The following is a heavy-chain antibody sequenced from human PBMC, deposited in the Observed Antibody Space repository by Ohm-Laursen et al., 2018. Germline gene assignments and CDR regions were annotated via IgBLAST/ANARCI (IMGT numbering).Heavy chain of an antibody. Sequence: SETLSLTCPVSGGSISSYYWSWIRQPLGKGLEWIGRIHASGSTNYNPSLKSRVSLSHDTSKNQFSLKMTSVTAADTAVYYCARDARVAGTSDAFEYWGQGTLVTVTS. J-gene: IGHJ4*02. CDR1: GGSISSYY. CDR3: ARDARVAGTSDAFEY. CDR2: IHASGST. D-gene: IGHD1-7*01. V-gene: IGHV4-4*07.